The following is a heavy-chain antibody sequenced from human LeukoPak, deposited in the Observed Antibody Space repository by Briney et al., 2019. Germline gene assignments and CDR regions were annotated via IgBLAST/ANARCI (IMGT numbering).Heavy chain of an antibody. V-gene: IGHV1-69*13. Sequence: SVTVSCKASGGTFSSYAISWVRQAPGQGLEWMGGIISIFGTANSAQKLQGRVTITADESTSTAYMELSSLRSEDTAVYYCARGTIPRYCSGGSCYSNAFDIWGQGTRVTVSS. D-gene: IGHD2-15*01. CDR2: IISIFGTA. CDR1: GGTFSSYA. J-gene: IGHJ3*02. CDR3: ARGTIPRYCSGGSCYSNAFDI.